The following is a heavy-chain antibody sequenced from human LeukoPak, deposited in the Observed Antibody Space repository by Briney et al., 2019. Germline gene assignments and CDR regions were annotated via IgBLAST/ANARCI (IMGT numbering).Heavy chain of an antibody. J-gene: IGHJ6*03. D-gene: IGHD2-2*01. V-gene: IGHV3-73*01. CDR3: RIVVVPAAISPVRGGYMDV. Sequence: GGSLRLSCAASGFTFSGSAMHWVRQASGKGLEWVGRIRSKANSYATAYAASVKGRFTISRDDSKNTAYLQMNSLKTEDTAVYYCRIVVVPAAISPVRGGYMDVWGKGTTVTVSS. CDR2: IRSKANSYAT. CDR1: GFTFSGSA.